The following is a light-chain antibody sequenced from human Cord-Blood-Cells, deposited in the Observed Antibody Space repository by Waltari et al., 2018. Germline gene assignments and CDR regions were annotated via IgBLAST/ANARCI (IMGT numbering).Light chain of an antibody. Sequence: QPALTQPRSVSGSPGQSVTISCTGTSSDVGGYHYVAWYQQHPGKAPKLMIYDVSKRPSGVPDRFSGSKSGNTASLTISGLQAEDEADYYCCSYAGSYTWVFGGGTKLTVL. V-gene: IGLV2-11*01. CDR2: DVS. CDR1: SSDVGGYHY. CDR3: CSYAGSYTWV. J-gene: IGLJ3*02.